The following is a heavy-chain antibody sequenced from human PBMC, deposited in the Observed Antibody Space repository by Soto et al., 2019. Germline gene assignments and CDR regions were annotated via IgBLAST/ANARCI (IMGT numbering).Heavy chain of an antibody. CDR2: IKQDGSEK. V-gene: IGHV3-7*01. CDR1: GFTFSSYW. Sequence: EVQLVESGGGLVQPGGSLRLSCAASGFTFSSYWMSWVRQAPGKGLEWGAHIKQDGSEKYYVDSVKGRFTISRDNAKHSLYLQMNSLRADDTAVYYCARSRGWSRGSDFDSWGQGPLVPVSS. CDR3: ARSRGWSRGSDFDS. D-gene: IGHD3-3*01. J-gene: IGHJ4*02.